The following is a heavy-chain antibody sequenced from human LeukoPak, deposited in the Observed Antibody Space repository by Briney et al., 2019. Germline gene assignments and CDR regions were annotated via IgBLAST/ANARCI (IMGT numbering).Heavy chain of an antibody. Sequence: PGGSLRLSCAASGFTFSSYEMNWVRQAPGKGLEWVSYISSSGSTIYYADSVKGRFTISRDNSKNSLYLQMNSLRPEDTAFYYCVKEGSSWSFDYWGQGTLVTVSS. D-gene: IGHD6-13*01. J-gene: IGHJ4*02. V-gene: IGHV3-48*03. CDR3: VKEGSSWSFDY. CDR1: GFTFSSYE. CDR2: ISSSGSTI.